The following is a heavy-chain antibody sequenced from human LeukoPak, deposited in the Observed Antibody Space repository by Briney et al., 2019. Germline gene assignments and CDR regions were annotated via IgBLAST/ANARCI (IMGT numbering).Heavy chain of an antibody. CDR1: GFTFSSYS. V-gene: IGHV3-48*04. J-gene: IGHJ4*02. Sequence: GGSLKLSCAASGFTFSSYSLNWVRQAPGKGLEWASFISSSSITIYYADSVKGRFTISRDNAEKSLYLQMNSLRAEDTAVYYCARDRGGSYSAIDYWGQGTLVTVSS. CDR2: ISSSSITI. CDR3: ARDRGGSYSAIDY. D-gene: IGHD2-15*01.